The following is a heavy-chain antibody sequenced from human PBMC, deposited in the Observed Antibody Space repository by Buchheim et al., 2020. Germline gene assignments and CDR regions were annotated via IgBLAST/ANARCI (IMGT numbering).Heavy chain of an antibody. D-gene: IGHD2-15*01. J-gene: IGHJ6*02. CDR3: AREPIVVVVAAEGRGYYYYGMDV. CDR2: INPNSGGP. V-gene: IGHV1-2*02. Sequence: QVQLVQSGAEVKKPGASVKVSCKASGYTFTGYYMHWVRQAPGQGLEWMGWINPNSGGPNYAQKFQGRVTMTRDTSISTAYMELSRLRSDDTAVYYCAREPIVVVVAAEGRGYYYYGMDVWGQGTT. CDR1: GYTFTGYY.